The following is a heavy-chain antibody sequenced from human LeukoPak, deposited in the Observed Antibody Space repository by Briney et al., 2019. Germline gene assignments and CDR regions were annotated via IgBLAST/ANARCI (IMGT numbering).Heavy chain of an antibody. V-gene: IGHV3-48*02. D-gene: IGHD2-21*02. CDR3: ARGHCGSDCFFPVDY. CDR1: GFTFSSYS. J-gene: IGHJ4*02. CDR2: ISSSSGTI. Sequence: GGSLRLSCAASGFTFSSYSMNWVRQAPGKGLEWVSYISSSSGTIYYADSVKGRFTISRDNAKNSLYLQMNSLRDEDTAVYYCARGHCGSDCFFPVDYWGQGTLVTVSS.